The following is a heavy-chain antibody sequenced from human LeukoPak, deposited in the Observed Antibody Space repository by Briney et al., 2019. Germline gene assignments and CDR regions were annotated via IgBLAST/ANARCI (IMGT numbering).Heavy chain of an antibody. J-gene: IGHJ4*02. D-gene: IGHD3-10*01. Sequence: GASVKVSCEASGYTFTGYYMHWVRQAPGQGLEWMGWISPNSGGTNYAQKFQGRVTMTRDTSISTAYMELSRLRSDDTAVYYCARDRYYYGSGSFDYWGQGTLVTVSS. CDR1: GYTFTGYY. CDR2: ISPNSGGT. V-gene: IGHV1-2*02. CDR3: ARDRYYYGSGSFDY.